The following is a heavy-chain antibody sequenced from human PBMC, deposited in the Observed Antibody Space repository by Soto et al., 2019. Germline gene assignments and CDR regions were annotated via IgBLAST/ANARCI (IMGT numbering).Heavy chain of an antibody. V-gene: IGHV3-30*18. J-gene: IGHJ6*02. CDR1: GFTFSIYG. CDR2: ISYDGTDK. Sequence: PGGSLRLSCAASGFTFSIYGIHWVRHAPGKGLEWVALISYDGTDKYYADSVKGRFTISRDNSKNTLYLQMSSLGPEDTAVYYCVKERYAQLWLEDYGMDVWGQGTTVTVSS. D-gene: IGHD5-18*01. CDR3: VKERYAQLWLEDYGMDV.